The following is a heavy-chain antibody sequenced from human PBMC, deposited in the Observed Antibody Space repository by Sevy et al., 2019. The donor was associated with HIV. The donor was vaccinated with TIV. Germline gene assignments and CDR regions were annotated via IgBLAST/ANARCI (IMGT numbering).Heavy chain of an antibody. D-gene: IGHD3-10*01. CDR1: GGTFSSYA. CDR2: IIPIFGTA. J-gene: IGHJ4*02. CDR3: ARHYYGSGSYDY. V-gene: IGHV1-69*06. Sequence: ASVKVSCKASGGTFSSYAISWVRQAPGQGLEWMGGIIPIFGTANYAQKFQGRVTITADKSMSTAYMELSSLRSEDTAVYYCARHYYGSGSYDYWGQGTLVTVSS.